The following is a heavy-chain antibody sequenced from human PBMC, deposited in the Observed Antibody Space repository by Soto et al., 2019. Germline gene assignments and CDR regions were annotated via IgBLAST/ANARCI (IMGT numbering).Heavy chain of an antibody. CDR1: GFSVSSNGVG. V-gene: IGHV2-5*02. J-gene: IGHJ3*01. CDR2: IYWDDDK. D-gene: IGHD3-10*01. CDR3: AHWGPTLVPGGRAPTFDV. Sequence: QITLKETGPTLVRPTQTLTLTCSFSGFSVSSNGVGVGWIRQPPGKALEWLALIYWDDDKRYSPSLKSRLTITKDTSKNQLVLILTSIDPVDTATYYCAHWGPTLVPGGRAPTFDVSGQGTPVIVSS.